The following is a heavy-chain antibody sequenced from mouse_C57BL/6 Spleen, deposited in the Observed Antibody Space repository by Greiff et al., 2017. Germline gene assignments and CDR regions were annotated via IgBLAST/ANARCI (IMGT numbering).Heavy chain of an antibody. V-gene: IGHV1-53*01. Sequence: VQLKQPGTELVKPGASVKLSCKASGYTFTSYWMHWVKQRPGQGLEWIGNINPSNGGTNYNEKFKSKATLTVDKSSSTAYMQLSSLTSEDSAVYYCARDGSRGGYFDYWGQGTTLTVSS. CDR1: GYTFTSYW. D-gene: IGHD1-1*01. CDR2: INPSNGGT. CDR3: ARDGSRGGYFDY. J-gene: IGHJ2*01.